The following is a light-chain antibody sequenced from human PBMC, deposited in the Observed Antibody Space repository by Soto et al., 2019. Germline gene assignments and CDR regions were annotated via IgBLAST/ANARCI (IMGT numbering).Light chain of an antibody. CDR1: NSNIGNTY. CDR3: GAWDSGLSGYV. J-gene: IGLJ1*01. Sequence: HSVLTQPHSVSAAPLQKVTISCSGSNSNIGNTYVSWYQQLPGTAPKLLIYENNKRPSGIPDRFSGSKSGTSATLGITGLQTGDEADYYCGAWDSGLSGYVFGTGTKVTVL. V-gene: IGLV1-51*02. CDR2: ENN.